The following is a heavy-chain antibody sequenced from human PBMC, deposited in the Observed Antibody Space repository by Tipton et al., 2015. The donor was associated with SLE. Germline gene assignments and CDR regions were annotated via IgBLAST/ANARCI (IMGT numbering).Heavy chain of an antibody. Sequence: SLRLSCAASGFPFSDYYMTWIRQAPGKGLEWVAGISYDGSNKYYADSVKGRFTISRDNSKNTLYLQMNSLRAEDTAVYYCARVEGIQVIEWEDYSFDDWGQGTLVTVS. V-gene: IGHV3-30*03. J-gene: IGHJ4*02. CDR3: ARVEGIQVIEWEDYSFDD. D-gene: IGHD5-12*01. CDR1: GFPFSDYY. CDR2: ISYDGSNK.